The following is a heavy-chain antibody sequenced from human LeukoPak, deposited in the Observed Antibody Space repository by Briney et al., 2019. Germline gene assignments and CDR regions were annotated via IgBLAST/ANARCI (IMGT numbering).Heavy chain of an antibody. Sequence: SVKVSCKASGGTFSSYAISWVRQAPGQGLEWMGRIIPILGIANHAQKFQGRVTITADKSTSTAYMELSSLRSEDTAVYYCAREGRAYSSSWYRSDYWGQGTLVTVSS. V-gene: IGHV1-69*04. CDR1: GGTFSSYA. J-gene: IGHJ4*02. CDR2: IIPILGIA. D-gene: IGHD6-13*01. CDR3: AREGRAYSSSWYRSDY.